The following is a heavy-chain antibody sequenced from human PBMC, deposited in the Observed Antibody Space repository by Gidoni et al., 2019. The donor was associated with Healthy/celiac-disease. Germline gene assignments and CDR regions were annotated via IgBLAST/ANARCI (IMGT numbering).Heavy chain of an antibody. V-gene: IGHV3-21*01. D-gene: IGHD3-10*01. CDR3: ARVFPGWFGDGGAFDI. J-gene: IGHJ3*02. Sequence: EVQLVESGGGLVKPGGSLRLSCAASGFTFSSYSMNWVRQAPGKGLEWVSSISSSSSYIYYADSVKGRFTISRDNAKNSLYLQMNSLRAEDTAVYYCARVFPGWFGDGGAFDIWGQGTMVTVSS. CDR2: ISSSSSYI. CDR1: GFTFSSYS.